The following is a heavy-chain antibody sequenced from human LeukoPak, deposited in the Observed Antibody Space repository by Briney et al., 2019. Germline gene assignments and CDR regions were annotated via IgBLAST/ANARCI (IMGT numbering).Heavy chain of an antibody. CDR2: IKQDGSEK. J-gene: IGHJ4*02. D-gene: IGHD3-3*01. CDR1: GFTFSSYW. Sequence: SGGSLRLSCAASGFTFSSYWMSWVRQAPGKGLEWVANIKQDGSEKYYVDSVKGRFTISRDNAKNSLYLQMNSLRAEDTAVYYCASGHWGGYDFWSGYYTPSYFDYWGQGTLVTVSS. V-gene: IGHV3-7*03. CDR3: ASGHWGGYDFWSGYYTPSYFDY.